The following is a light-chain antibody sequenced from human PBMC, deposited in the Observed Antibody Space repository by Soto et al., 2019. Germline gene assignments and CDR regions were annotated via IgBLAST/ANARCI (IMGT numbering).Light chain of an antibody. CDR1: QHVDNSY. J-gene: IGKJ2*01. CDR3: QQYGGSPRYT. Sequence: EIVLTQSPDTLSLSPGDRATVSCRASQHVDNSYLAWYQQKPGQPPRVLIYATSIRATGIPDRISGSGSGTDFTLTISRLEPEDFAVYYCQQYGGSPRYTFGQGTKLEI. CDR2: ATS. V-gene: IGKV3-20*01.